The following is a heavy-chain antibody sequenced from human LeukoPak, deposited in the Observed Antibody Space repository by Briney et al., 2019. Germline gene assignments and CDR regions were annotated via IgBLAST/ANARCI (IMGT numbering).Heavy chain of an antibody. V-gene: IGHV3-30*02. J-gene: IGHJ4*02. CDR1: GFTFKTYG. CDR2: IRNDGSTK. CDR3: AKVRSRAAADAEDY. Sequence: GGSLRLSCAASGFTFKTYGLHWVRQAPGKGLEWVAFIRNDGSTKYYADSVKGRFTISRDNSKNTLYLQMNSLRAEDTAVYYCAKVRSRAAADAEDYWGQGTLVTVSS. D-gene: IGHD6-13*01.